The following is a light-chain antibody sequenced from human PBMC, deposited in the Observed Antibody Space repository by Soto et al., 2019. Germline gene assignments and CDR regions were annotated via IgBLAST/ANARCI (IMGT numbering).Light chain of an antibody. CDR3: QQYKYLWT. CDR2: EAS. Sequence: EIVMTQSPATLSVSPGEEVTLSCRASESISSHLAWYQQRPGRSPRLLIHEASTRATGISARFSGSGSRTEFTLTISSLQAEDCAVYYCQQYKYLWTFGQGTRVEL. CDR1: ESISSH. J-gene: IGKJ1*01. V-gene: IGKV3-15*01.